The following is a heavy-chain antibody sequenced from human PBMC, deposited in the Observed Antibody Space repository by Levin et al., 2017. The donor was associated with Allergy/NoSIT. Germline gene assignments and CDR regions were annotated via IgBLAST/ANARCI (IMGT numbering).Heavy chain of an antibody. J-gene: IGHJ4*02. CDR3: ARGREQWLEYYFDY. V-gene: IGHV4-59*01. CDR2: IYYSGST. CDR1: GGSINNYY. Sequence: SETLSLTCTVSGGSINNYYWNWIRQPPGKGLEWVGQIYYSGSTYYNPSLKSRVTISVDTSKNQFSLTLTSVTAADTAIYFWARGREQWLEYYFDYWGQGTLVIASS. D-gene: IGHD6-19*01.